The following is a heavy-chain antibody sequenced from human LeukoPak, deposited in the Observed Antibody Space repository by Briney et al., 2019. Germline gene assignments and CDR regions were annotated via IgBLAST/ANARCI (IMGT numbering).Heavy chain of an antibody. CDR2: ISSSGSTI. Sequence: GGSLTLSCAASGLTFSSYEINWVRHAPGKGLEWDSYISSSGSTIYYADSVKGRFTISRDNAKNSLYLQMNSLRAEDTAVYYCATEGYRDSYWGQGTLVTVSS. J-gene: IGHJ4*02. V-gene: IGHV3-48*03. D-gene: IGHD6-13*01. CDR1: GLTFSSYE. CDR3: ATEGYRDSY.